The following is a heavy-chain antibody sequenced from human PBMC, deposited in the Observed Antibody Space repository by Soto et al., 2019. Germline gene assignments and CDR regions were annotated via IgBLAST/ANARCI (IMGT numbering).Heavy chain of an antibody. CDR2: ISGSGGST. D-gene: IGHD3-22*01. J-gene: IGHJ3*02. Sequence: LRLSCAASGFTFSSYAMSWVRQAPGKGLEWVSAISGSGGSTYYADSVKGRFTISRDNSKNTLYLQMNSLRAEDTAVYYCAKENYYDSSGYYLGAFDIWGQGTMVTVSS. CDR3: AKENYYDSSGYYLGAFDI. V-gene: IGHV3-23*01. CDR1: GFTFSSYA.